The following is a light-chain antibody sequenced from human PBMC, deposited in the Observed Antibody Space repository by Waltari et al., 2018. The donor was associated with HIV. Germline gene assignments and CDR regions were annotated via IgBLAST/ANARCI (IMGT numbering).Light chain of an antibody. CDR1: VTAIDVYHF. Sequence: HSALTQPASVSGSPGQSITISCSGTVTAIDVYHFVSWYRQYPGLAPQLVLYGVSSRPSGVSLRFSGSKSGDTASLTISGLEAEDEAHYYCSSYTRNHSLVFGGGTKLTVL. CDR3: SSYTRNHSLV. V-gene: IGLV2-14*01. J-gene: IGLJ3*02. CDR2: GVS.